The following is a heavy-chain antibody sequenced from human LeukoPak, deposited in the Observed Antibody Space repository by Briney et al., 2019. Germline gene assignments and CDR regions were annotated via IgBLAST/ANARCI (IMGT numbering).Heavy chain of an antibody. CDR3: ARGGSDVTVGY. V-gene: IGHV3-7*01. D-gene: IGHD1-26*01. CDR1: GFTFSSYW. J-gene: IGHJ4*02. Sequence: GGSLRLSCAASGFTFSSYWMSWVRQAPGKGLEWVANIKQDGSEKYYVDSVKGRFTISRDNAKNSLYLQMNSLRAEDTAIYYCARGGSDVTVGYWGQGTLVTVSS. CDR2: IKQDGSEK.